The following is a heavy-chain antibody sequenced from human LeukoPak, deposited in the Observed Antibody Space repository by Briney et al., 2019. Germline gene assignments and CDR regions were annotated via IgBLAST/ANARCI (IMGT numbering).Heavy chain of an antibody. CDR3: ARVLTGYYIVDY. CDR2: ISSRGSTI. CDR1: GFTFSSYD. J-gene: IGHJ4*02. D-gene: IGHD3-9*01. Sequence: GGSLRLSCAASGFTFSSYDVNWVRQAPGKGLEWVSYISSRGSTIYYADSVKGRFAISRDNAKNSLYLEINSLRAEDTAVYYCARVLTGYYIVDYWGQGTLVTVSS. V-gene: IGHV3-48*03.